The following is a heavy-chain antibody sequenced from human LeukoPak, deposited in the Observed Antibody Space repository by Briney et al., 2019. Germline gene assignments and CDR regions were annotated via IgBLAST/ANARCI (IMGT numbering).Heavy chain of an antibody. CDR2: INPNSGGT. CDR3: ARDGEAVAGTAPPYYFDY. V-gene: IGHV1-2*02. J-gene: IGHJ4*02. Sequence: AASVKVSCKASGYTFTGYYMHWVRQAPGQGLEWMGWINPNSGGTNYAQKFQGRVTMTRDMSTSTVYMELSSLRSEDTAVYYCARDGEAVAGTAPPYYFDYWGQGTLVTVSS. D-gene: IGHD6-19*01. CDR1: GYTFTGYY.